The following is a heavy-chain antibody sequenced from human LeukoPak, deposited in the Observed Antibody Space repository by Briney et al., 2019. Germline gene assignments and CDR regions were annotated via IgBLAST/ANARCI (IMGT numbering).Heavy chain of an antibody. CDR3: ARDRQRWLQLWY. D-gene: IGHD5-24*01. Sequence: ASVKVSCKASGGTFSSYAISWVRQAPGQGLEGMGGIIPIFGTANYAQKFQGRVTITADKSTSTAYMELSSLRSEDTAVYYCARDRQRWLQLWYWGQGTLVTVSS. CDR1: GGTFSSYA. CDR2: IIPIFGTA. J-gene: IGHJ4*02. V-gene: IGHV1-69*06.